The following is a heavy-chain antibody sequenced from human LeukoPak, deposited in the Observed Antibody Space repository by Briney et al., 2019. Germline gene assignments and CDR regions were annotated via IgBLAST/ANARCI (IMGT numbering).Heavy chain of an antibody. CDR2: IIPIFGTA. CDR3: ARDVITIFGVVTPHQNAFDI. J-gene: IGHJ3*02. CDR1: GGTFSSYA. V-gene: IGHV1-69*13. D-gene: IGHD3-3*01. Sequence: SVKVSCKASGGTFSSYAISWVRQAPGQGLEWMGGIIPIFGTANYAQKFQGRVTITADESTSTAYMELSSLRSEDTAVYYCARDVITIFGVVTPHQNAFDIWGQGTMVTVSS.